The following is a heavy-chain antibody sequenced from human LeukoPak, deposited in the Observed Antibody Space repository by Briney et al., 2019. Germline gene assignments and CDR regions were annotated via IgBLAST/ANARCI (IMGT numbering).Heavy chain of an antibody. D-gene: IGHD3-10*01. CDR2: INPNSGGR. Sequence: ASVKVSCNASGYTFTGYYMHWVRQAPGQGLEWMGWINPNSGGRNYAQKFQGRVTMTRDTSISTAYMELSRLRSDDTAVYYCARVSVQYYYGSGSYYNVYFDYWGQGTLVTVSS. CDR3: ARVSVQYYYGSGSYYNVYFDY. J-gene: IGHJ4*02. V-gene: IGHV1-2*02. CDR1: GYTFTGYY.